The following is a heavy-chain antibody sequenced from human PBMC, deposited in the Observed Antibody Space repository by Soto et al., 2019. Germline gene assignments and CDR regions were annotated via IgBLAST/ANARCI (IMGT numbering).Heavy chain of an antibody. Sequence: GESLKISCKGSEYNFAGYGIAWVRQMPGKGLELMGIIYPSDSDTRYRPSFQGQVTISADKSISSAYPQWSSLRASDTAMYYCARGGVSTRTFDYWGQGTPVTVSS. J-gene: IGHJ4*02. CDR2: IYPSDSDT. CDR1: EYNFAGYG. CDR3: ARGGVSTRTFDY. V-gene: IGHV5-51*01. D-gene: IGHD3-3*01.